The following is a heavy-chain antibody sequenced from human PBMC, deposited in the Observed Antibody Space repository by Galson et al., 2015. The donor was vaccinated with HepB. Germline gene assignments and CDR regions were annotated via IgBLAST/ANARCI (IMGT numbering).Heavy chain of an antibody. CDR1: GDSISSSTYY. CDR2: MYYSGST. D-gene: IGHD5/OR15-5a*01. CDR3: TRSSDVVSTYY. J-gene: IGHJ4*02. Sequence: SETLSLTCTVSGDSISSSTYYWGWIRQPPGKGLEWIGSMYYSGSTYYNPSLKSRITTSVDTSKNLFSLNLRSVTAADTAVYYCTRSSDVVSTYYWGQGTLVTVSS. V-gene: IGHV4-39*01.